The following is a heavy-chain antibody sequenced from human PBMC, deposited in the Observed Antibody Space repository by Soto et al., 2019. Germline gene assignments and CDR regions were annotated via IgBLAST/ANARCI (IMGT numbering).Heavy chain of an antibody. CDR2: IYHSGST. Sequence: SETLSLTCAVSGGSISSSNWWSWVRQPPGKGLEWIGEIYHSGSTNYHPSLKSRVTISVDKSKNQFSLKLRSVTAADTAVYYCARDPYYYGSGSSHYYGMDVWGQGTTVTAP. J-gene: IGHJ6*02. CDR1: GGSISSSNW. CDR3: ARDPYYYGSGSSHYYGMDV. D-gene: IGHD3-10*01. V-gene: IGHV4-4*02.